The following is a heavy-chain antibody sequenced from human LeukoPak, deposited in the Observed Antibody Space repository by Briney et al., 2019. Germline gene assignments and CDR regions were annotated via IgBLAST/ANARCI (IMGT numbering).Heavy chain of an antibody. CDR1: GYSISSGYY. CDR3: ARGVAVAGTSDYFDY. Sequence: SETLSLTCTVSGYSISSGYYWGWIRQPPGKGLEWIGSIYHSGSTYYNPSLKSRVTISVDTSKNQFSLKLSSVTAADTAVYYCARGVAVAGTSDYFDYWGQGTLVTVSS. J-gene: IGHJ4*02. V-gene: IGHV4-38-2*02. D-gene: IGHD6-19*01. CDR2: IYHSGST.